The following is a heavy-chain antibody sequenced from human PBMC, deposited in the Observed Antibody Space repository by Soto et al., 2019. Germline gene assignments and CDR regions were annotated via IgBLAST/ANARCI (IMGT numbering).Heavy chain of an antibody. D-gene: IGHD2-15*01. J-gene: IGHJ5*02. Sequence: QLRESGPGLVKPSGTLSLTCFVSGASISSTYWWSWVRQTPGKRLEWIGQIYHTGTTSYNPSLKNRVTISLDKSNNQFSLRLTSMTAAETAVYYCATLPPRIVVVMTDLPTWGQGTLVTVSS. CDR3: ATLPPRIVVVMTDLPT. CDR2: IYHTGTT. V-gene: IGHV4-4*02. CDR1: GASISSTYW.